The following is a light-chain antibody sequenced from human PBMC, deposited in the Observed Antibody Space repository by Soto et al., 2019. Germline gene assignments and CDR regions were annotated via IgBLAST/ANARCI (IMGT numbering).Light chain of an antibody. CDR2: SNN. V-gene: IGLV1-44*01. Sequence: QSALTQPPSASRTPGQRVTISCSGSSSNIGSNTVNWYQQLPGTAPKLLIYSNNQRPPGVPDRFSGSKSGTSASLAISGLQSEDEADYYCAAWDDSLNGFYVFGTGTKVTVL. CDR1: SSNIGSNT. J-gene: IGLJ1*01. CDR3: AAWDDSLNGFYV.